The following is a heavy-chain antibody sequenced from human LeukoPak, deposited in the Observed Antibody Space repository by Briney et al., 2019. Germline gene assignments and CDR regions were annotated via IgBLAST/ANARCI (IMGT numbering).Heavy chain of an antibody. Sequence: GASVKVSCKASGYTFTSYGISWVRQAPGQGLEWMGWISAYNGNTNYAQKLQGRVTMTTDTSTSTAYMELRSLRSDDTAVYYCARGGGGLRYFDWLNAFDTWGQGTMVTVSS. J-gene: IGHJ3*02. V-gene: IGHV1-18*01. CDR1: GYTFTSYG. CDR2: ISAYNGNT. D-gene: IGHD3-9*01. CDR3: ARGGGGLRYFDWLNAFDT.